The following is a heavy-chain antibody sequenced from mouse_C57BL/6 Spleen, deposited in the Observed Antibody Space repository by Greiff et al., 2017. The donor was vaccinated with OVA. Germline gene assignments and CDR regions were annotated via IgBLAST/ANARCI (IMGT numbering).Heavy chain of an antibody. CDR1: GYTFTDYY. CDR3: AGEIYYGNYGAMDY. CDR2: IGPGSGST. V-gene: IGHV1-77*01. Sequence: QVQLQQSGAELVKPGASVKISCKASGYTFTDYYINWVKQRPGQGLEWIGKIGPGSGSTYYNEKFKGKATLTADKSSSTAYMQLSSLTSEDSAVYDCAGEIYYGNYGAMDYWGQGTSVTVSS. J-gene: IGHJ4*01. D-gene: IGHD2-1*01.